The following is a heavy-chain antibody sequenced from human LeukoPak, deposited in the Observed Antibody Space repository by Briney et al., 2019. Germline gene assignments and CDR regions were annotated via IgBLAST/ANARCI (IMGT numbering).Heavy chain of an antibody. V-gene: IGHV3-74*01. J-gene: IGHJ6*03. CDR3: ARGPYFASSSGYYYYYMDA. CDR1: GFTFSRYW. Sequence: RPGGSLRLSCAASGFTFSRYWMHWVRQAPGKGLVWVSRINPDGSPTTYADSVKGRFTISRDNAKNTLYLQMNSLRAEDTAVYYCARGPYFASSSGYYYYYMDAWGKGTTVTVSS. D-gene: IGHD6-6*01. CDR2: INPDGSPT.